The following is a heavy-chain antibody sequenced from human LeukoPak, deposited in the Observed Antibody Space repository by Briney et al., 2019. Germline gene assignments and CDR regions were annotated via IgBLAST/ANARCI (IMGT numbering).Heavy chain of an antibody. D-gene: IGHD3-10*02. CDR3: AREISMFVNAFDL. CDR1: GFTFSNYG. Sequence: PGGSLRLSCAASGFTFSNYGMHWVRQAPGKGLEWVAVIWYDGSNEYYADAAKGRFIISRDNSKNTVHLQMNSLRVEDTSVYYCAREISMFVNAFDLWGQGTLVAVSS. V-gene: IGHV3-33*01. J-gene: IGHJ3*01. CDR2: IWYDGSNE.